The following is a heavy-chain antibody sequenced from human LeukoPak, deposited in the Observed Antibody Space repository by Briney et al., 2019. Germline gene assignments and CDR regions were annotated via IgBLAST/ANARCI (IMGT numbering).Heavy chain of an antibody. CDR1: GFTVSRSY. D-gene: IGHD3-3*01. CDR2: IYSSGNT. Sequence: GGSLRLSFAASGFTVSRSYMNWVRQAPGKGLEWVSVIYSSGNTYYADSVKGRFTISRDTSKNTVYLQINSLRADDTAVYYCARGEWDYDFWSEGDYWGQGTLVTVSS. CDR3: ARGEWDYDFWSEGDY. V-gene: IGHV3-53*01. J-gene: IGHJ4*02.